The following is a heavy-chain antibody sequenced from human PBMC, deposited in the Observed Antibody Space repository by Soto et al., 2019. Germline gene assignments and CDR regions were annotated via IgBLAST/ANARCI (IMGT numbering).Heavy chain of an antibody. J-gene: IGHJ5*02. D-gene: IGHD3-10*01. Sequence: EVQLLESGGGLVQPGGSLRLSCAASGFTFSSYAMSWVRQAPGKGLEWVSAISGSGGSTYYADSVKGRFTISRDNSKNTLYLQMNSLRAEDTAVYYCAKEFSASGSYYTGTNWFDPWCQGTLVTVSS. CDR2: ISGSGGST. CDR1: GFTFSSYA. V-gene: IGHV3-23*01. CDR3: AKEFSASGSYYTGTNWFDP.